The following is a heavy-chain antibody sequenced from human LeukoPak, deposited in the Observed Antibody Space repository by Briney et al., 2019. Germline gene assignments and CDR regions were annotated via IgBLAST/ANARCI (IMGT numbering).Heavy chain of an antibody. CDR1: GYTFTVYF. CDR2: ISPTSGGT. CDR3: ARRAGAYSHPYDY. J-gene: IGHJ4*02. Sequence: GASVTVSFKSSGYTFTVYFMHWVRQAPGQGLEWMGWISPTSGGTNYAQRFQGRVTMTRDTSISTAYMELSRLRSDDTAVYYCARRAGAYSHPYDYWGQGTLVTVSS. D-gene: IGHD4/OR15-4a*01. V-gene: IGHV1-2*02.